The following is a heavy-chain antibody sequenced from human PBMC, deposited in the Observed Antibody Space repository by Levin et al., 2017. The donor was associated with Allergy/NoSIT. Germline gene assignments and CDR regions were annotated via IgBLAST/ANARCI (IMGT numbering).Heavy chain of an antibody. CDR2: ISSSSSYI. CDR1: GFTFSSYS. CDR3: ARDMGDTAMVWGSYYYYGMDV. J-gene: IGHJ6*02. D-gene: IGHD5-18*01. Sequence: GGSLRLSCAASGFTFSSYSMNWVRQAPGKGLEWVSSISSSSSYIYYADSVKGRFTISRDNAKNSLYLQMNSLRAEDTAVYYCARDMGDTAMVWGSYYYYGMDVWGQGTTVTVSS. V-gene: IGHV3-21*01.